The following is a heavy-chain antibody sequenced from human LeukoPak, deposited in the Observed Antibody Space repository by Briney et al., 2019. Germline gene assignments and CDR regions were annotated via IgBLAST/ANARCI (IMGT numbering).Heavy chain of an antibody. CDR3: AKDPIAVAQAYYFDY. J-gene: IGHJ4*02. Sequence: PGGSLRLSCAASGFTFSSYAMSWVRQAPGKGLEWVSAISGSGGSTYYADSVKGRFTISRDNSENTLYLQMNSLRAEDTAVYYCAKDPIAVAQAYYFDYWGQGTLVTVSS. V-gene: IGHV3-23*01. CDR2: ISGSGGST. D-gene: IGHD6-19*01. CDR1: GFTFSSYA.